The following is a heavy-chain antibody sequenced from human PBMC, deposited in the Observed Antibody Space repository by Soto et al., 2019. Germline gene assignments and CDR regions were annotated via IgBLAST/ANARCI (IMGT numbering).Heavy chain of an antibody. CDR2: ISYDGSNK. Sequence: QVQLVESGGGVVQPGRSLRLSCAASGFTFSSYAMHWVRQAPGKGLEWVAVISYDGSNKYYADSVKGRFTISRDNSKNTLYLQMNSLSAEDTAVYYCARDQGSSWSYFDYWGQGTLVTVSS. V-gene: IGHV3-30-3*01. CDR3: ARDQGSSWSYFDY. CDR1: GFTFSSYA. J-gene: IGHJ4*02. D-gene: IGHD6-13*01.